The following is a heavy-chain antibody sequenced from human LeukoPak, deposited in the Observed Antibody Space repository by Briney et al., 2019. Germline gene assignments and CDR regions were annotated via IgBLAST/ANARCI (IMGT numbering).Heavy chain of an antibody. CDR1: GFTFSSYA. V-gene: IGHV3-30-3*01. CDR2: ISYDGSNK. J-gene: IGHJ4*02. CDR3: ARGGSSGWYLDY. Sequence: GRSLRLSCAASGFTFSSYAMHWVRQAPGKGLEWVAVISYDGSNKYYADSVKGRFTISRDNSKNTLYLQMNSLRAEDTAVYYCARGGSSGWYLDYWGQGTLVTVSS. D-gene: IGHD6-19*01.